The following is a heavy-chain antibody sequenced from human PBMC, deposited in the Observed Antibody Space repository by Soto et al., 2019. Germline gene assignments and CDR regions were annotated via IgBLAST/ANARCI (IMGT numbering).Heavy chain of an antibody. J-gene: IGHJ4*02. CDR3: AHRPSGWYLFDY. CDR2: IYWNDDK. V-gene: IGHV2-5*01. D-gene: IGHD6-19*01. CDR1: GFSLSTSGLG. Sequence: QITLKESGPTLVRPTQTLTLTCTFSGFSLSTSGLGVGWIRHPPGKALEWLALIYWNDDKRYSPSLKARLTITKDTSKNQVVLKMTNMDPVDTATYYCAHRPSGWYLFDYWGQGTLVTVSS.